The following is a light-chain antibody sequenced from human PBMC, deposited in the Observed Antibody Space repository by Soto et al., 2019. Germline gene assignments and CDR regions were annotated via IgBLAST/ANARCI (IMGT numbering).Light chain of an antibody. CDR2: GTS. J-gene: IGKJ2*01. CDR3: QQYGSSVFT. V-gene: IGKV3-20*01. Sequence: EIVLTQSPGTLSLSPGERATLSCRASQSVSSGNLAWYQQKPGQAPRLLIHGTSTRATGITDRFSGSGSGTDFTLTINRLEPEDVAVYYCQQYGSSVFTFGQGTKLEIK. CDR1: QSVSSGN.